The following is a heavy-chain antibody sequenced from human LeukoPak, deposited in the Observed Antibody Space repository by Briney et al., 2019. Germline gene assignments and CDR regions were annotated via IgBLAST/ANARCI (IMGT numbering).Heavy chain of an antibody. CDR3: ARNGIHGYSGLDF. J-gene: IGHJ4*02. Sequence: PSETLSLTCAVSGGSISGYFWSWIRQPPGKGLEWLGYVYSDETTNYSPSLRRRITISIDTSKNQFSLNLRSVTAADTAVYYCARNGIHGYSGLDFWGRAMQIAVSS. V-gene: IGHV4-59*08. CDR2: VYSDETT. CDR1: GGSISGYF. D-gene: IGHD5-12*01.